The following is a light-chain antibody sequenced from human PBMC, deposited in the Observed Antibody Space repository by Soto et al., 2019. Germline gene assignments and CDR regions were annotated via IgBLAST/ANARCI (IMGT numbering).Light chain of an antibody. Sequence: QSVLTQPASVSGSPGQSITISCTGTSSDVGGYNYVSWYQQHPGKAPKLMIYEVSNRPSGVSNRFSGSKSGNTASLTISGLQTEDEADYYCSSYTSSIXLVXXGGTKLTVL. V-gene: IGLV2-14*01. CDR2: EVS. CDR1: SSDVGGYNY. J-gene: IGLJ2*01. CDR3: SSYTSSIXLV.